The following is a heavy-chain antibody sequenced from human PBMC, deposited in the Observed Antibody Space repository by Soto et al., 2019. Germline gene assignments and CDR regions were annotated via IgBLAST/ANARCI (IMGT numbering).Heavy chain of an antibody. V-gene: IGHV3-23*01. D-gene: IGHD3-3*01. CDR1: GFTFSSYA. Sequence: EVQLLESGGGLVQPGGSLRLSCAASGFTFSSYAMSWVRQAPGKGLQWVSAISGSGAGGDSTYYADSVRGRFTISRDNSKSTLYLQMNSLRAEDTAVYYCAKVLHGEIFGMLINNFDYWGLGTLVTVSP. J-gene: IGHJ4*02. CDR2: ISGSGAGGDST. CDR3: AKVLHGEIFGMLINNFDY.